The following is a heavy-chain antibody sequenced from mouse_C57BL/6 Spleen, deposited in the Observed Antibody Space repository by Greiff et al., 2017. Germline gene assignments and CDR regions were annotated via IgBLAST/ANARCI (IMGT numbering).Heavy chain of an antibody. CDR3: ARSGDGYYGYFDV. Sequence: VMLVESGPELVKPGASVKISCKASGYAFSSSWMNWVKQRPGKGLEWIGRIYPGDGDTNYNGKFKGKATLTADKSSSTAYMQLSSLTSEDSAVYFCARSGDGYYGYFDVWGTGTTVTVSS. J-gene: IGHJ1*03. CDR1: GYAFSSSW. D-gene: IGHD2-3*01. CDR2: IYPGDGDT. V-gene: IGHV1-82*01.